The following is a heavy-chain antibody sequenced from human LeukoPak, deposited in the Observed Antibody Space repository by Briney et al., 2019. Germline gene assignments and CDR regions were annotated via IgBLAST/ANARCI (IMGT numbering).Heavy chain of an antibody. D-gene: IGHD3-10*01. CDR1: GGSFSGYY. CDR2: INHSGST. J-gene: IGHJ4*02. CDR3: ARGSTYYYGSGQRTIRSPLLDY. V-gene: IGHV4-34*01. Sequence: SETLSLTCAVYGGSFSGYYWSWIRQPPGKGLEWIGEINHSGSTNYNPSLKSRVTISVDTSKNQFSLKLSSVTAADTAVYYCARGSTYYYGSGQRTIRSPLLDYWGQGTLVTVSS.